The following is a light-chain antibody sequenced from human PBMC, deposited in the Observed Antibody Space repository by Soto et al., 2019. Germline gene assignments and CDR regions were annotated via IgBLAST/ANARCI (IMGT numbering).Light chain of an antibody. CDR2: EVS. CDR1: SSDVGSCNV. Sequence: QSALTQPASVSGSPGQSITISCTGTSSDVGSCNVVSWYQQHPHKAPKLIIFEVSERPSGVSNRFSGSKSGSTASLTISGLRAEDEADYFCCSYAGGSTFWLFGGGTKLTVL. CDR3: CSYAGGSTFWL. V-gene: IGLV2-23*02. J-gene: IGLJ3*02.